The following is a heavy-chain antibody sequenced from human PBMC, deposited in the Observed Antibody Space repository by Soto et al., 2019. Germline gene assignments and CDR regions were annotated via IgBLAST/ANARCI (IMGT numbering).Heavy chain of an antibody. CDR2: IYHSGST. CDR1: GGSISSSNW. Sequence: SETLSLTCAVSGGSISSSNWWSWVRQPPGKGLEWIGEIYHSGSTNYNPSLKSRVTISVDKSKNLFSLKLSSVTAADTAVYYCARKGGSSWYFDYWGQGTLVTVSS. V-gene: IGHV4-4*02. J-gene: IGHJ4*02. D-gene: IGHD6-13*01. CDR3: ARKGGSSWYFDY.